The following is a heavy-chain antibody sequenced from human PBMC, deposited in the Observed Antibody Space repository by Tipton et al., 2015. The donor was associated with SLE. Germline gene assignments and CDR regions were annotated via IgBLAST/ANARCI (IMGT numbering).Heavy chain of an antibody. D-gene: IGHD3-10*01. CDR1: GGSFSGYY. J-gene: IGHJ4*02. CDR3: AAPRRYYGSGSLGY. Sequence: TLSLTCAVYGGSFSGYYWSWIRQPPGKGLEWIGEINHSGSTNCNPSLKSRVTISVDTSKNQFSLKLTSVTAADTAVYYCAAPRRYYGSGSLGYWGQGTLVTVSS. V-gene: IGHV4-34*01. CDR2: INHSGST.